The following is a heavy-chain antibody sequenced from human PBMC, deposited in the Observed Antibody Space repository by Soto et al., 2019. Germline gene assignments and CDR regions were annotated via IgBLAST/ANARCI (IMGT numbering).Heavy chain of an antibody. CDR1: GFTFSSYA. J-gene: IGHJ4*02. D-gene: IGHD6-13*01. CDR3: AKHTIRAALPPFDY. V-gene: IGHV3-23*01. CDR2: ISGSGGST. Sequence: GSLRLSCAASGFTFSSYAMSWARQTPGKGLEWVSAISGSGGSTYYADSVKGRFTISRDNSKNTLYLQMNSLRAEDTAVYYCAKHTIRAALPPFDYWGQGTLVTASS.